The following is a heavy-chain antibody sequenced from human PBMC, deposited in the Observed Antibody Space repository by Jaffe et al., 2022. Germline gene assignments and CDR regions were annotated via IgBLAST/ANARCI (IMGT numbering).Heavy chain of an antibody. Sequence: QAHLMETGGGVVQPGGSLRLSCAASGFTFSGSGMHWVRQAPGKGLEWVAFIRYDGSNKYYADSVKGRFTISRDNSKNTLYLQMNSLRAEDTAVYYCAKEPGYGSLGEYWGQGTLVTVSS. D-gene: IGHD3-10*01. J-gene: IGHJ4*02. CDR3: AKEPGYGSLGEY. V-gene: IGHV3-30*02. CDR1: GFTFSGSG. CDR2: IRYDGSNK.